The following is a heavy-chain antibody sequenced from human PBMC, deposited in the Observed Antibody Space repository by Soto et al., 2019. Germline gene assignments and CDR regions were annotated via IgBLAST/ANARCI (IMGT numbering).Heavy chain of an antibody. CDR2: INPNTGGT. V-gene: IGHV1-2*04. D-gene: IGHD3-22*01. J-gene: IGHJ3*02. CDR1: GYTFTGYY. CDR3: ARSYYESSGFSNEAFDI. Sequence: QVQLVQSGAEVKKPGASVKVFCKASGYTFTGYYMHWVRQAPGQGLEWMGWINPNTGGTNYAQKLQGWVTMTRDTSISTAYMELSRLRSDDTAVYYCARSYYESSGFSNEAFDIWGQGTMVTVSS.